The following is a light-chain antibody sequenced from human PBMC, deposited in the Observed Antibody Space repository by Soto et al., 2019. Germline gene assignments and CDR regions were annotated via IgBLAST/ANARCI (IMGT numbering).Light chain of an antibody. V-gene: IGKV3-20*01. J-gene: IGKJ5*01. CDR1: QSFSTSY. Sequence: QCSSIVSESRGDRATXSCRASQSFSTSYLAWYQHKPAHSPSLLVYVASSMSTGIPYRFVPLESVTDLTLTITRLESEGFTVYYCHQYGTSPTFGQVTRMDIK. CDR3: HQYGTSPT. CDR2: VAS.